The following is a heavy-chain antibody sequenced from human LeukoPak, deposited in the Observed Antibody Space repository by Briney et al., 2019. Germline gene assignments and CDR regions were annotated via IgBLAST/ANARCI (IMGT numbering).Heavy chain of an antibody. CDR1: GFLFRSNW. D-gene: IGHD3-22*01. Sequence: GGSLELSCSASGFLFRSNWISLVRLAPGKGLEWVAGITYDGSNKYYADSVKGRFTISRDNSKNTLYLQMNSLRAEDTAVYYCASPSGLYYDSSGYWENWGQGTLVTVSS. CDR2: ITYDGSNK. CDR3: ASPSGLYYDSSGYWEN. J-gene: IGHJ4*02. V-gene: IGHV3-30-3*01.